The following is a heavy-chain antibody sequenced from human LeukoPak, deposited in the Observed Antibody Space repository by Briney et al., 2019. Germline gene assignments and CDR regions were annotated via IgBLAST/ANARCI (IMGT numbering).Heavy chain of an antibody. CDR1: GGSTSSGSYY. V-gene: IGHV4-61*02. J-gene: IGHJ5*02. CDR2: IYSSGST. Sequence: SETLSLTCTVSGGSTSSGSYYWSWIRQPAGKGLEWIGRIYSSGSTSYNPSLKSRITISMDASKNQFSLNLSSVTAADTAVYYCATHYGDSGNWFDPWGQGTLVTVSS. D-gene: IGHD4-17*01. CDR3: ATHYGDSGNWFDP.